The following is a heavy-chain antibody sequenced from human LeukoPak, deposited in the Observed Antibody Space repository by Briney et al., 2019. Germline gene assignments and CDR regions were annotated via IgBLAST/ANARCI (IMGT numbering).Heavy chain of an antibody. CDR3: AKDKEEYSYGRGYFDY. J-gene: IGHJ4*02. D-gene: IGHD5-18*01. V-gene: IGHV3-30*02. Sequence: PGGSLRLSCAASGFTFSSYGMHWVRQAPGKGLEWVAFIRYDGSNKFYADSVKGRFTISRDNSKNTLYLQMNSLRAEDTAVYYCAKDKEEYSYGRGYFDYWGQGTLVTVSS. CDR2: IRYDGSNK. CDR1: GFTFSSYG.